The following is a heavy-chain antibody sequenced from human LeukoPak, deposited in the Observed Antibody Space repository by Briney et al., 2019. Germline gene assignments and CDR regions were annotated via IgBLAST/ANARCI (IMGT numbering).Heavy chain of an antibody. V-gene: IGHV3-21*01. J-gene: IGHJ5*02. CDR2: ISTSSNYM. CDR1: GFTFSSYS. Sequence: GGSLRLSCAASGFTFSSYSMNWVRQAPGKGLEWVSSISTSSNYMYYADSVKGRFTISRDNAKSSLYPRMNSLRAEDTAVYYCASSLFDPWGQGTLVTVSS. CDR3: ASSLFDP.